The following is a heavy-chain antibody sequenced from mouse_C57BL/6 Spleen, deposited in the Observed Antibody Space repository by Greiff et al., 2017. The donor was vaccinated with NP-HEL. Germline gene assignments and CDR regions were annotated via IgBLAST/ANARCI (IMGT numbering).Heavy chain of an antibody. CDR2: ISDGGSYT. V-gene: IGHV5-4*01. J-gene: IGHJ1*03. CDR3: AREYYGSSRYFDV. D-gene: IGHD1-1*01. Sequence: EVQRVESGGGLVKPGGSLKLSCAASGFTFSSYAMSWVRQTPEKRLEWVATISDGGSYTYYPDNVKGRFTISRDNAKNNLYLQMSHLKSEDTAMYYCAREYYGSSRYFDVWGTGTTVTVSS. CDR1: GFTFSSYA.